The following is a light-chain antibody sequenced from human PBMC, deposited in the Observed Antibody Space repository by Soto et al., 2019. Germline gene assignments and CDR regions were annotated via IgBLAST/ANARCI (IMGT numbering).Light chain of an antibody. J-gene: IGLJ2*01. CDR2: DVS. Sequence: QSALTQPASVSGSPGQSITISCTGTSSDVGGYNYVSWYQQHPGKAPKLMIYDVSNRPSGVSNRFSGSKSGNTASLTISGLQAEVEADYYCSSYTSSSTVFGGGTPLTVL. V-gene: IGLV2-14*01. CDR3: SSYTSSSTV. CDR1: SSDVGGYNY.